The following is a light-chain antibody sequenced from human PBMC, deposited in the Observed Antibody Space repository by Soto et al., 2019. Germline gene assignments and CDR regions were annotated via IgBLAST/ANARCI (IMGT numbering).Light chain of an antibody. CDR2: GVP. CDR3: SSYTSASTLLYL. CDR1: SSDVGGYNY. V-gene: IGLV2-14*01. Sequence: QSALTQPASVSGSPGQSITISCTGTSSDVGGYNYVSWYQQHPGIAPKLRIYGVPNRPSGLSPRFSGSKSGNTASLTISGLQAEDEADYHCSSYTSASTLLYLFGTGTKVTVL. J-gene: IGLJ1*01.